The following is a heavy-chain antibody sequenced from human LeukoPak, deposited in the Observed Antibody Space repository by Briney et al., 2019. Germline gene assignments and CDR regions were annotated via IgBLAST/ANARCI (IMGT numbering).Heavy chain of an antibody. V-gene: IGHV3-21*06. CDR3: AKDRITIFGVVIIGDAFDI. CDR2: IDRSGGYM. J-gene: IGHJ3*02. D-gene: IGHD3-3*01. Sequence: GGSLRLSCEASGFTFNTYSMNWARQAPGKGLEWVSSIDRSGGYMFYAGSGKGRSIISRDNAKDSLYLQRNSLRVEATAVYYCAKDRITIFGVVIIGDAFDIWGQGTMVTVSS. CDR1: GFTFNTYS.